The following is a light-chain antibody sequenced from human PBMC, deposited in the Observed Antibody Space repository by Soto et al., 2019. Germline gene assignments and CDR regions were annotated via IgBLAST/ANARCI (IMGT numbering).Light chain of an antibody. CDR1: QSVVTSC. CDR3: EYYDESMWT. V-gene: IGKV3-20*01. CDR2: GAL. J-gene: IGKJ1*01. Sequence: ELVLTQSPGTLSLPPAERTTLSCRASQSVVTSCLTRYEQKYGQSPRPLIYGALFRPPSIPYRVTGRGSGSKFTLSVCRLEPEDFAEYYCEYYDESMWTFGRGTKV.